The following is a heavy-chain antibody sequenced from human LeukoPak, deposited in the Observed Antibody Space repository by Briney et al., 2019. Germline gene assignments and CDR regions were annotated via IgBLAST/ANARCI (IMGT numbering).Heavy chain of an antibody. CDR3: ARLPGYSYGSDY. Sequence: GASVKVSCKASGYTFTGYYMHWVRQAPGQGLGWMGWINPNSGGTNYAQKFQGRVTMTRDTSISTAYMELSRLRSDDTAVYYCARLPGYSYGSDYWGQGTLVTVSS. V-gene: IGHV1-2*02. J-gene: IGHJ4*02. CDR2: INPNSGGT. CDR1: GYTFTGYY. D-gene: IGHD5-18*01.